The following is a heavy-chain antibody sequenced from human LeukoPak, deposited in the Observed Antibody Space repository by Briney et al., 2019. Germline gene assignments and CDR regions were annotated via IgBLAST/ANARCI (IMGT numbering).Heavy chain of an antibody. CDR2: INHTGST. Sequence: SETLSLTCAVSGGSFSGYYWSWIRQPPGKGLEWIGEINHTGSTNYNPSLKSRVTISVDTSKNQFSLKLNSVTAADTAVYYCARGPTTVTRAFDYWGQGTLVTVSS. CDR1: GGSFSGYY. J-gene: IGHJ4*02. CDR3: ARGPTTVTRAFDY. D-gene: IGHD4-17*01. V-gene: IGHV4-34*01.